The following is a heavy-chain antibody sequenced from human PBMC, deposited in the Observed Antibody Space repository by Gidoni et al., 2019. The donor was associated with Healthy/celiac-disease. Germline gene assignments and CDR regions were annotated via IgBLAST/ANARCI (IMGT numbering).Heavy chain of an antibody. J-gene: IGHJ6*02. CDR1: GFTVSRNY. D-gene: IGHD3-10*01. CDR3: ARDLQDGSGSYHQGNYYYGMDV. V-gene: IGHV3-53*01. Sequence: EVQLVESGGGLIQPGGSLRLSCAASGFTVSRNYMHWVRQAPGKGLEWVSVIYSGGSTYYADSVKGRFTISRDNSKNTLYLQMNSLRAEDTAVYYCARDLQDGSGSYHQGNYYYGMDVWGQGTTVTVSS. CDR2: IYSGGST.